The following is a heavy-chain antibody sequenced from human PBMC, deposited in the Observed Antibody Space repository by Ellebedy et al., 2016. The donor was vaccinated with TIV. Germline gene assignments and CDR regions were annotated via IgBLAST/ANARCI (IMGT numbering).Heavy chain of an antibody. CDR2: IWYDGSYK. CDR3: AKPSDPNPGYSASWATDFDS. CDR1: GFTFSSYG. D-gene: IGHD6-13*01. V-gene: IGHV3-33*06. Sequence: GESLKISXAASGFTFSSYGMHWVRQAPGKGLEWVAVIWYDGSYKYYLDSVKGRFTISRDNSKNTLYLQMNSLRVEDTAVYYCAKPSDPNPGYSASWATDFDSWGQGTLVTVSS. J-gene: IGHJ4*02.